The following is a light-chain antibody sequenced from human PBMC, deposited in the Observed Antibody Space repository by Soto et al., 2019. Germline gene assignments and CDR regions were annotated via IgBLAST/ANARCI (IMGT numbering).Light chain of an antibody. V-gene: IGLV2-14*03. CDR1: SSDVGGYNY. Sequence: QSVLTQPASVSGSPGQSITISCTGTSSDVGGYNYVSWYQHHPGKAPKLMIYDVRIRPSGVSNRFAGSKSGNTASLTISGLQAEDEADYYCSSYATSSGVVFGGGIKLTVL. CDR3: SSYATSSGVV. CDR2: DVR. J-gene: IGLJ2*01.